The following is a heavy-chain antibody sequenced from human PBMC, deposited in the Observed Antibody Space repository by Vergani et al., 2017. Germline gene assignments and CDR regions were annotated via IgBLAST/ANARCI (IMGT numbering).Heavy chain of an antibody. D-gene: IGHD3-16*01. CDR3: AKVMVWGKPGYGMDV. CDR2: ISYDGSNK. Sequence: QVQLVESGGGVVQPGRSLRLSCAASGFTFSSYGMHWVRQAPGKGLEWVAVISYDGSNKYYADSVKGRFTISRDNSKNTLYLQMNSLRAEDTAVYYCAKVMVWGKPGYGMDVWGQGTTVTVSS. V-gene: IGHV3-30*18. J-gene: IGHJ6*02. CDR1: GFTFSSYG.